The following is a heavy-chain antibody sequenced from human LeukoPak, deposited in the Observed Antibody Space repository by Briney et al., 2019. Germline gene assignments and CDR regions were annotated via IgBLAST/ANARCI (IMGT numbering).Heavy chain of an antibody. J-gene: IGHJ3*02. CDR1: GYTFTGYY. CDR3: AREGYCSGGRCHDAFDI. D-gene: IGHD2-15*01. Sequence: GASVKVSCKASGYTFTGYYMHWVRQAPGQGLEWMGWINPNSGGTNYAQKFQGRVTMTRDTSISTAYMELSRLRSDDTAVYYCAREGYCSGGRCHDAFDIWGQGTMVTVSS. V-gene: IGHV1-2*02. CDR2: INPNSGGT.